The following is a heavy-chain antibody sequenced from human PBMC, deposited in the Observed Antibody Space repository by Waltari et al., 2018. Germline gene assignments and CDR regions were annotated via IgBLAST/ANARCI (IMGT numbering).Heavy chain of an antibody. CDR3: AKVHRGYYY. V-gene: IGHV1-69*01. D-gene: IGHD3-22*01. J-gene: IGHJ4*02. CDR2: IIPMFGTT. CDR1: VGTLSRNT. Sequence: QVQLVQSGAEVKKPGSSVKVSCQTIVGTLSRNTISWVRPAPGQGLEWMGGIIPMFGTTSYAQKFQDRVTITADESTSTAYMEVSTLRSEDTAVYYCAKVHRGYYYWGQGTPVTVSS.